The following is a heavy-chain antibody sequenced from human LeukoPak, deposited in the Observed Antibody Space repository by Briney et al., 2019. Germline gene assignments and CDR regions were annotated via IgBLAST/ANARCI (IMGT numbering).Heavy chain of an antibody. D-gene: IGHD6-13*01. CDR3: ARLGYSSSWYYYYGMDA. CDR1: GGSISSYY. Sequence: SETLSLTCTVSGGSISSYYWSWIRQPPGKGLEWIGYIYYSGSTNYNPSLKSRVTISVDTSKNQFSLKLSSVTAADTAVYYCARLGYSSSWYYYYGMDAWGQGTTVTVSS. V-gene: IGHV4-59*08. J-gene: IGHJ6*02. CDR2: IYYSGST.